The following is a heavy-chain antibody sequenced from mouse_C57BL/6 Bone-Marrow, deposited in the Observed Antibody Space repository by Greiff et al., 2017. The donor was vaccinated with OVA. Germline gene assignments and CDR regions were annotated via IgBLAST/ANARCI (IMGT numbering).Heavy chain of an antibody. CDR2: IYPRDGST. CDR1: GYTFTDHT. D-gene: IGHD1-1*01. J-gene: IGHJ3*01. CDR3: ARGGFRYYGSSPAWFAY. V-gene: IGHV1-78*01. Sequence: VQLQQSDAELVKPGASVKISCKVSGYTFTDHTIHWMKQRPEQGLEWIGYIYPRDGSTKYNEKFKGKATLTADKSSSTAYMQLNSLTSEDSAVYFWARGGFRYYGSSPAWFAYWGQGTLVTVSA.